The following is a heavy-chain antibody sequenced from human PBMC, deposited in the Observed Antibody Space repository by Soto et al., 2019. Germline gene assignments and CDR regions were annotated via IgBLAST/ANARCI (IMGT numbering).Heavy chain of an antibody. D-gene: IGHD3-10*01. V-gene: IGHV1-69*13. J-gene: IGHJ6*02. CDR1: GGTFSSYA. CDR2: IIPIFGTA. Sequence: SVKVSCKASGGTFSSYAISWVRQAPGQGLEWMGGIIPIFGTANYAQKFQGRVTITADESTSTAYMELSSLRSEDTAVYYCARESTRITMVRGVPLMDVWGQGTTVTVS. CDR3: ARESTRITMVRGVPLMDV.